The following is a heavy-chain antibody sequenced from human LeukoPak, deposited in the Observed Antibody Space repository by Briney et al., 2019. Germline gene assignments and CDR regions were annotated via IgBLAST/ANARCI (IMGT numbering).Heavy chain of an antibody. D-gene: IGHD2-2*01. Sequence: ASVKVSSKASGYTFTSYGISWVRQAPGQGLEWMGWISAYNGNTNYAQKLQGRVTMTTDTSTSTAYMELRSLRSDDTAVYYCARDRVGYCSSTSCYAVDCWGQGTLVTVSS. CDR3: ARDRVGYCSSTSCYAVDC. J-gene: IGHJ4*02. V-gene: IGHV1-18*01. CDR1: GYTFTSYG. CDR2: ISAYNGNT.